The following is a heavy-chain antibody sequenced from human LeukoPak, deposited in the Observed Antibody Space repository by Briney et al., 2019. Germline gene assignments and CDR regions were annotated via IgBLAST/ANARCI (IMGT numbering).Heavy chain of an antibody. D-gene: IGHD3-3*01. CDR1: GFTFSDHD. Sequence: GGSLRLSCAASGFTFSDHDMHWVRQAPGKGLEWVAVVSYDGSHEYSADSVKGRFTISRDSSKNTLYLQMNSLRSADTAVYYCAKGFWSGYPMRWFDPWGQGTLVTVSS. V-gene: IGHV3-30*18. J-gene: IGHJ5*02. CDR2: VSYDGSHE. CDR3: AKGFWSGYPMRWFDP.